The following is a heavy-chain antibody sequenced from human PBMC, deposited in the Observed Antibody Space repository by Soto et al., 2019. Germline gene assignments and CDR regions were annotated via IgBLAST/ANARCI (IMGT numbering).Heavy chain of an antibody. CDR2: ISSSSSTI. D-gene: IGHD6-19*01. V-gene: IGHV3-48*02. Sequence: EVQLVESGGGLVQPGGSLRLSCAASGFTFSSYSMNWVRQAPGKGLEWVSYISSSSSTIYYADSVKGRFTISRDNAKNSLYLQMNILRDEDTAVYYCARVGEQWLVVSNYYYYGMDVWGQGTTVTVSS. J-gene: IGHJ6*02. CDR1: GFTFSSYS. CDR3: ARVGEQWLVVSNYYYYGMDV.